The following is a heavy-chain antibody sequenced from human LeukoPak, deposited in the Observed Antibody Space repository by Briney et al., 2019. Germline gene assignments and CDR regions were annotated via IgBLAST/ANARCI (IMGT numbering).Heavy chain of an antibody. J-gene: IGHJ3*02. CDR3: ARDRSSPYDSSGYWSRKSFDI. V-gene: IGHV1-3*01. CDR1: GYTFTSYA. CDR2: INAGNGNT. D-gene: IGHD3-22*01. Sequence: ASVKVSCKASGYTFTSYAMHWVRQAPGQRLEWMGWINAGNGNTKYSQKFQGRVTIIRDTSASTAYMELSSLRSEDTAVYYCARDRSSPYDSSGYWSRKSFDIWGQGTMVTVSS.